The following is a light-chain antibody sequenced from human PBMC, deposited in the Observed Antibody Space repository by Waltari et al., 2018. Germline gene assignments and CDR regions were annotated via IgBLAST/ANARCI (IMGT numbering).Light chain of an antibody. Sequence: QSVLTQPPSVSEAPRQRVTISCSAIRSNIGNNAVNWYQQFPVRAPKLLIYYDDRLPAGVSDRFSGSKSGTSASLAISGLQAEDEAYYYCASWDDDLSGVVFGGGTKLTVL. J-gene: IGLJ2*01. CDR1: RSNIGNNA. CDR2: YDD. V-gene: IGLV1-36*01. CDR3: ASWDDDLSGVV.